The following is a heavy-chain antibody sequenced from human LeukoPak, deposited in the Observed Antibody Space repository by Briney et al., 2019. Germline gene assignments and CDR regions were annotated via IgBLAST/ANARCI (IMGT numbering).Heavy chain of an antibody. CDR2: ISSSGSTI. Sequence: GGSLRLSCAASGSTFSDYYMSWIRQAPGKGLEWVSYISSSGSTIYYADSVKGRFTISRDNAKNSLYLQMNSLRAEDTAVYYCAREVAYAYYMDVWGKGTTVTVSS. CDR1: GSTFSDYY. V-gene: IGHV3-11*04. D-gene: IGHD2-15*01. CDR3: AREVAYAYYMDV. J-gene: IGHJ6*03.